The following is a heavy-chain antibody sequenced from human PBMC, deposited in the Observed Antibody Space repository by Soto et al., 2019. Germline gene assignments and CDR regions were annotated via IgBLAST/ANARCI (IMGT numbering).Heavy chain of an antibody. CDR2: INPNSGGT. D-gene: IGHD2-2*02. V-gene: IGHV1-2*02. CDR1: GYTFSGYY. J-gene: IGHJ6*02. Sequence: ASVKVSCKASGYTFSGYYIHWLRQAPGQGLEWMGWINPNSGGTNYAQKFQGRVTVTRDTPSSTAYMELSRLTSDDTAVYYCARSLTEGYCTITGCYTRPLYGMDVWGQGTTVTVSS. CDR3: ARSLTEGYCTITGCYTRPLYGMDV.